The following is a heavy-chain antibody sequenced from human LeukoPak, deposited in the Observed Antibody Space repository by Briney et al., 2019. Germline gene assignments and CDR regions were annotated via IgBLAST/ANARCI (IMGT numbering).Heavy chain of an antibody. V-gene: IGHV3-30*04. J-gene: IGHJ4*02. CDR1: GFTFSSYA. D-gene: IGHD6-19*01. CDR3: ARDWEQWLVFIYY. Sequence: PGGSLRLSCAASGFTFSSYAMHWVRQAPGKGLEWVAVISYDGSNKYYADSVKGRFTISRDNSKNTLYLQMNSLRAEDTAVYYCARDWEQWLVFIYYWGQGTLVTVSS. CDR2: ISYDGSNK.